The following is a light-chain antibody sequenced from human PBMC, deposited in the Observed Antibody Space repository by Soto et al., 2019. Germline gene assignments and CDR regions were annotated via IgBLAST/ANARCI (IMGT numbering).Light chain of an antibody. J-gene: IGKJ1*01. Sequence: DIQVTQSPPTLSASVVDRVTINCRSSQTISTWMAWYQQKPGKAPKLLVYDASTLQSGVASRFSGSGSGTEFTLIISGLQPDDSATYYCQQYTNTNNPWMCGQGTKVDI. CDR2: DAS. V-gene: IGKV1-5*01. CDR3: QQYTNTNNPWM. CDR1: QTISTW.